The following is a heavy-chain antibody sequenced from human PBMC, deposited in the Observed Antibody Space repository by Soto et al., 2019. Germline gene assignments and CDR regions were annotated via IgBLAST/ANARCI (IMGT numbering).Heavy chain of an antibody. CDR2: ISGSGGST. J-gene: IGHJ6*02. D-gene: IGHD3-22*01. Sequence: GGSLRLSCAASGFTFSSYGMSWVRQAPGKGLEWASAISGSGGSTYYADSVKGRFTISRDNSKNTLYLQMNGLRAEDTAVYYCVKDYYDSSGFRGGYGMDVWGQGTTVTVSS. CDR3: VKDYYDSSGFRGGYGMDV. V-gene: IGHV3-23*01. CDR1: GFTFSSYG.